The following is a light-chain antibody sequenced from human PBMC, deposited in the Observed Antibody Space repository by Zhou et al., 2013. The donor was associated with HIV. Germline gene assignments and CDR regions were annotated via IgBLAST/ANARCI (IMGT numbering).Light chain of an antibody. J-gene: IGKJ4*02. Sequence: EIVLTQSPGTLSLSPGEGATLSCRASHTISANYLAWYQQKPGQAPRLLVYGASTRATGIPDRFTGSGSGTDFTLTFTTLGPEDFAVYYCQQYGGPSPFTFGGGTRGGDQ. CDR3: QQYGGPSPFT. V-gene: IGKV3-20*01. CDR1: HTISANY. CDR2: GAS.